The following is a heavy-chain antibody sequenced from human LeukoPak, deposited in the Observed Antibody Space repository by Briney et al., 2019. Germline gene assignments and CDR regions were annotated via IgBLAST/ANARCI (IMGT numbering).Heavy chain of an antibody. CDR1: GFTFSSYA. J-gene: IGHJ4*02. Sequence: GGSLRLSCAASGFTFSSYAMSWVRQAPGKGLEWVSVISGSGGSTYYADSVKGRFTISRDSSKNTLYLQMNSLRAEDTAVYYCAKSSRRYYYDSSGYHQWGQGTLVTVSS. CDR3: AKSSRRYYYDSSGYHQ. V-gene: IGHV3-23*01. D-gene: IGHD3-22*01. CDR2: ISGSGGST.